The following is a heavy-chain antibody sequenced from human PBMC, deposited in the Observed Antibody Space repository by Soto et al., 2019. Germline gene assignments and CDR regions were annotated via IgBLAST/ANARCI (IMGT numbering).Heavy chain of an antibody. CDR2: ISSSSSYI. J-gene: IGHJ4*02. D-gene: IGHD1-1*01. CDR3: ARDRSPGTTGDIDY. Sequence: EVQLVESGGGLVKPGGSLRLSCAASGFTFSSYSMNWVRQAPGKGLEWVSSISSSSSYIYYADSVKGRFTISRDNAKNSRYLQMNSLRAGDTAVYYCARDRSPGTTGDIDYWGQGTLVTVSS. CDR1: GFTFSSYS. V-gene: IGHV3-21*01.